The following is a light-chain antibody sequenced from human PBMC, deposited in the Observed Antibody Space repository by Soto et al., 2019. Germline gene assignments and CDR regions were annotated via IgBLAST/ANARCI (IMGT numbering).Light chain of an antibody. CDR3: SSFTGSRADV. V-gene: IGLV2-14*01. CDR2: EVS. CDR1: SSDVGGYNY. Sequence: QSVLTQPASVSGSPGQSITISCTGTSSDVGGYNYVSWYQQQSGKAPKLMIHEVSNRPSGVSNRFSGSKSGNTASLTISGLQAEDEADYYCSSFTGSRADVFGTGTQLTVL. J-gene: IGLJ1*01.